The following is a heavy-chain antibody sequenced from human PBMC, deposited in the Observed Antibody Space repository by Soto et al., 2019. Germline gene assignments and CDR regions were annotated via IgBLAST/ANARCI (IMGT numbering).Heavy chain of an antibody. V-gene: IGHV3-7*01. CDR1: GFSMSDCW. CDR3: ARAVAGASSY. Sequence: VGSLRLSCAASGFSMSDCWMSWVRQAPGKGLEWVANINQDGSVKYYVDSVKGRFTISRDYAKNSVYLQMNSLTAEDTAVYYCARAVAGASSYWGQGTVVTVSS. CDR2: INQDGSVK. D-gene: IGHD2-2*01. J-gene: IGHJ4*02.